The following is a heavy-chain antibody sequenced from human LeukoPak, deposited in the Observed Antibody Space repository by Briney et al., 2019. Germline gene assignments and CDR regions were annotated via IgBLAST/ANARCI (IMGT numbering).Heavy chain of an antibody. Sequence: GGSLRLSCAASGFTFSSYAMSWVRQAPGKGLEWVSAISGSGGSTYYADSVKGWFTISRDNSKNTLYLQMNSLRAEDTAVYYCAKQGSSGWSHFDYWGQGTLVTVSS. D-gene: IGHD6-19*01. CDR2: ISGSGGST. CDR1: GFTFSSYA. V-gene: IGHV3-23*01. CDR3: AKQGSSGWSHFDY. J-gene: IGHJ4*02.